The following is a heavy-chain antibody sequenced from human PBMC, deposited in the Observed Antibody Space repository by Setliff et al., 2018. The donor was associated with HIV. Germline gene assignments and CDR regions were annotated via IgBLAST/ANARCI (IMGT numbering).Heavy chain of an antibody. J-gene: IGHJ4*02. CDR3: ARDVFAYYYGSGSYIDY. CDR1: GYTFTGYY. Sequence: ASVKVSCKASGYTFTGYYMHWVRQAPGQGLEWMGWINPNSGGTNYAQKFQGRVTMTWDTSISTAYMELSRLRSDDTAVYYCARDVFAYYYGSGSYIDYWGQGTLVTVSS. CDR2: INPNSGGT. D-gene: IGHD3-10*01. V-gene: IGHV1-2*02.